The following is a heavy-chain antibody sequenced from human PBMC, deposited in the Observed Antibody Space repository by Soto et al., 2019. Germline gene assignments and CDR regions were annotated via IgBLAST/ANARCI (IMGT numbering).Heavy chain of an antibody. J-gene: IGHJ6*02. D-gene: IGHD3-10*01. Sequence: QLLESGPGLVKPSETLSLTCTVSGGSISSYYWSWIRQPAGKGLEWIGRIYTSGSTNYNPSLKSRVTMSVDTSKNQFSLKLSSVTAADTAVYYCARGGYYGSGSYYSPSYYYYGMDVWGQGTTVTVSS. CDR1: GGSISSYY. CDR2: IYTSGST. CDR3: ARGGYYGSGSYYSPSYYYYGMDV. V-gene: IGHV4-4*07.